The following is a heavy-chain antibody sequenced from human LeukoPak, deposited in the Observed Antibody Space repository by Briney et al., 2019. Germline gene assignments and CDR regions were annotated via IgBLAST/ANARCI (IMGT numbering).Heavy chain of an antibody. J-gene: IGHJ4*02. CDR1: GDSIRSYY. Sequence: SETLSLTCTVSGDSIRSYYWSWIRQPPGKGLEWIGYVYYTGSSNYNPSLESRITISVDTSKNQFSLKLSSVTAADTAVYYCARHLYGSGTRRLAGIDYWGQGTLVTVSS. CDR2: VYYTGSS. CDR3: ARHLYGSGTRRLAGIDY. V-gene: IGHV4-59*08. D-gene: IGHD3-10*01.